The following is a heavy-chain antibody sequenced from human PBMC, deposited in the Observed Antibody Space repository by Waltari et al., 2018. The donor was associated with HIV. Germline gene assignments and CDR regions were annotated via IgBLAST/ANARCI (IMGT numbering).Heavy chain of an antibody. V-gene: IGHV4-34*01. Sequence: VRLDQWGSGLLNPSQTLSLTCAVSGGSFKGYFWNWVRRTPGRGLEWIGDVNYRGDTNYNPSRKSRASLSSDTSKNQFSLRLTSRTAADSATYYCARAYNSGPTPHNYYYYGIDVWGRGTTVIVSS. CDR3: ARAYNSGPTPHNYYYYGIDV. D-gene: IGHD6-19*01. CDR2: VNYRGDT. J-gene: IGHJ6*02. CDR1: GGSFKGYF.